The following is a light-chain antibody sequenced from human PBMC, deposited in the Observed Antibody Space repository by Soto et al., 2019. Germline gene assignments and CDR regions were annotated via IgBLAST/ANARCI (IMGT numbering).Light chain of an antibody. J-gene: IGKJ5*01. CDR2: AAS. V-gene: IGKV1-17*01. CDR3: QQLTSYPRST. CDR1: QGIRND. Sequence: DIQMTQSPSSLSASVGDRVTITCRASQGIRNDLGWYQQKPGKAPKRXXYAASSLQGGVPSRFSGSGSETELTLTISSLQPEDFATYHCQQLTSYPRSTFGQGTRLEIK.